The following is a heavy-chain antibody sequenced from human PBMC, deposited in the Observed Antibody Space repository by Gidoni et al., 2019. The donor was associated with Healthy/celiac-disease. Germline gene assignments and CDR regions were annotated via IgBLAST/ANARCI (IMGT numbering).Heavy chain of an antibody. CDR1: GGSISSTSYN. J-gene: IGHJ4*02. CDR3: ARVVYYYDSIGYYYLFDY. V-gene: IGHV4-39*07. D-gene: IGHD3-22*01. CDR2: IYSSGST. Sequence: QLQLQESGPGLVKPSETLSLTCTVSGGSISSTSYNWDWLRQPPGKGLEWIGGIYSSGSTYHNPSLKSRVTISVDTSKNQFSLKLSSVTAADTAVYYCARVVYYYDSIGYYYLFDYWGQGTLVTVSS.